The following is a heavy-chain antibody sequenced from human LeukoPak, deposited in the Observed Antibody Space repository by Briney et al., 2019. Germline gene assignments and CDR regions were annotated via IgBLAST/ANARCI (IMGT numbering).Heavy chain of an antibody. J-gene: IGHJ4*02. CDR2: INPHSGGT. Sequence: ASVKVSCKASGYTFTGYYMHWVRQAPGQGLEWVGWINPHSGGTDCAQKFQGRVTMTWDTSITTAYMELSRLTSDDTAVYYCASGPEVSLGVTTPYFDYWGRGTLVTVSS. CDR1: GYTFTGYY. V-gene: IGHV1-2*02. D-gene: IGHD3-16*01. CDR3: ASGPEVSLGVTTPYFDY.